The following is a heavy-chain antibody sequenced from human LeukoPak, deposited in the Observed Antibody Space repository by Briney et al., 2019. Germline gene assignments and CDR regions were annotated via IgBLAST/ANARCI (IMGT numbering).Heavy chain of an antibody. J-gene: IGHJ6*03. CDR1: GGSISSSSYY. D-gene: IGHD5-12*01. CDR2: IYYRGST. Sequence: SETLSLTCTVSGGSISSSSYYWGWIRQPPGKGLEWIGSIYYRGSTNYNPSLKSRVTISVDKSKNQFSLKLSSVTAADTAVYYCARERGYSGYVSLGGYFGYYYYMDVWGKGTTVTVSS. V-gene: IGHV4-39*07. CDR3: ARERGYSGYVSLGGYFGYYYYMDV.